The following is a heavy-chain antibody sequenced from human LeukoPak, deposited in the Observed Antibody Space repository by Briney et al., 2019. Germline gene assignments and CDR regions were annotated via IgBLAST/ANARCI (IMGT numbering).Heavy chain of an antibody. J-gene: IGHJ4*02. CDR2: IYYHENT. CDR1: GGSISSSSDY. V-gene: IGHV4-39*01. Sequence: SETLSLTCTVSGGSISSSSDYWGWIRQAPGKGLEWIGSIYYHENTYYNSSLKSRVTISVDTSKNQFSLKLNSVTAADTAVYFCARGFPPRRNYDSSGYYSYHFDSWGQGTLVTVSS. CDR3: ARGFPPRRNYDSSGYYSYHFDS. D-gene: IGHD3-22*01.